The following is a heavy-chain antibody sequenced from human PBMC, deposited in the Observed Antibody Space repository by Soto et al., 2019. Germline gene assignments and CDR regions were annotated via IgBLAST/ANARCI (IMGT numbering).Heavy chain of an antibody. CDR2: IDPSDSYT. J-gene: IGHJ6*02. V-gene: IGHV5-10-1*01. CDR1: GYSLTSYW. D-gene: IGHD2-15*01. CDR3: ARLEYCSGGSCYLNYYGTDV. Sequence: GESLKISCKGSGYSLTSYWISWVRQMPGKGLEWMGRIDPSDSYTNYSPSFQGHVTISADKSISTAYLQWSSLKASDTAMYYCARLEYCSGGSCYLNYYGTDVWGQGTTVTVSS.